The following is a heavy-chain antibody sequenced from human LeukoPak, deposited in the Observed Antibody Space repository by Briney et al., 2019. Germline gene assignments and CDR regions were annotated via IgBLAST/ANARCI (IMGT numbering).Heavy chain of an antibody. CDR2: INAGNGNT. V-gene: IGHV1-3*01. D-gene: IGHD4-17*01. J-gene: IGHJ4*02. CDR3: ARRLNGAHFDY. CDR1: GYTFTSYA. Sequence: VASVTVSCTASGYTFTSYAMHWVRQAPGQRLEWMGWINAGNGNTKYSQKFQGRVTITRDTSASTAYMEPSSLRSEDTAVYYCARRLNGAHFDYWGQGTLVTVSS.